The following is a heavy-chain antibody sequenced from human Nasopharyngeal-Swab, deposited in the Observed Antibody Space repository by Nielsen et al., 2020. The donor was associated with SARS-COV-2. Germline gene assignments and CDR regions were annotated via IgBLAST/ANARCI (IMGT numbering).Heavy chain of an antibody. V-gene: IGHV1-18*01. CDR3: ARDYQSIVVVPAAMRSAYMDA. D-gene: IGHD2-2*01. CDR2: ISAYNGNT. Sequence: ASVKVSCKASGYTFTSYGISWVRQAPGQGLEWMGWISAYNGNTNYAQKLQGRVTMTTDTSTSTACMELRSLRSDDTAVYYCARDYQSIVVVPAAMRSAYMDAWGKGTTVTVSS. J-gene: IGHJ6*03. CDR1: GYTFTSYG.